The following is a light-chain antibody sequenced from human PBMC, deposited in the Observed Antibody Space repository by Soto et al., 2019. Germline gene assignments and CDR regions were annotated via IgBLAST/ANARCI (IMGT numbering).Light chain of an antibody. Sequence: IRLKQSAATLALKAGKRDTLSCRASQNISSYLIWYQQKPGQAPRLLISGASSRATGIPDRFSGSGSETDFTLTISRLEPEDFALYYCQQYGGSPITFGQGTRLEIK. V-gene: IGKV3-20*01. CDR3: QQYGGSPIT. CDR2: GAS. J-gene: IGKJ5*01. CDR1: QNISSY.